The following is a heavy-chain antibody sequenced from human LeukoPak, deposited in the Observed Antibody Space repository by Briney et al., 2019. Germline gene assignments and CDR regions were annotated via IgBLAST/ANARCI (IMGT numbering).Heavy chain of an antibody. Sequence: GGSLRHSCAASGFTFSSYSMNWVRQAPGKGLEWVSSISRSSSYIYYADSVKGRFTISRDNAKNSLYLQMNSLRAEDTAVYYCARASPLHYYDSSGYPGPHDAFDIWGQGTMVTVSS. CDR2: ISRSSSYI. J-gene: IGHJ3*02. CDR1: GFTFSSYS. V-gene: IGHV3-21*01. CDR3: ARASPLHYYDSSGYPGPHDAFDI. D-gene: IGHD3-22*01.